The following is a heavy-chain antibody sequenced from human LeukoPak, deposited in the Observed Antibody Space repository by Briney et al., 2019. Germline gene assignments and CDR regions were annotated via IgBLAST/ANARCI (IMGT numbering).Heavy chain of an antibody. J-gene: IGHJ6*03. CDR2: INHSGST. V-gene: IGHV4-34*01. D-gene: IGHD3-10*01. Sequence: SETLSLTCAVYGGSFSGYYWSWIRQPPGEGLEWIGEINHSGSTNYNPSLKSRVTISVDTSKNQFSLKLSSVTAADTAVYYCARGPYYYGSGSYYRHAYYYYMDVWGKGTTVTISS. CDR3: ARGPYYYGSGSYYRHAYYYYMDV. CDR1: GGSFSGYY.